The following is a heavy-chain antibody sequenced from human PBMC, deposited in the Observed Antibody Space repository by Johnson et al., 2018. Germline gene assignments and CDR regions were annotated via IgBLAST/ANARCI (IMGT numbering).Heavy chain of an antibody. CDR1: GFTFSSYG. J-gene: IGHJ6*02. V-gene: IGHV3-33*01. Sequence: QVQLVESGGGVVQPGRSLRLSCAASGFTFSSYGMHWVRQAPGKGLEWVAVIWYDGSNKYYADSVKGRFTISRDNSKNTLYLQMKSLSAEDTAVYYCARDRREMATITWYYYYGMDVWGQGTTVTVSS. CDR3: ARDRREMATITWYYYYGMDV. CDR2: IWYDGSNK. D-gene: IGHD5-24*01.